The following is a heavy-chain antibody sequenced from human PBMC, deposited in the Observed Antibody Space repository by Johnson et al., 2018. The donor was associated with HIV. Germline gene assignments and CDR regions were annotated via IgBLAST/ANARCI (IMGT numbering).Heavy chain of an antibody. CDR2: ISYDGSNK. CDR3: AKDLSLAARPAALDS. V-gene: IGHV3-30*04. Sequence: QVQLVESGGGVVQPGRSLRLSCAASGFSFSGSAMHWVRQAPGKGLEWVAGISYDGSNKYYADSVKGRFTISRDNSKNTLYLQMNSLRAEDTAVYYFAKDLSLAARPAALDSWGQGTMVTVSS. CDR1: GFSFSGSA. J-gene: IGHJ3*02. D-gene: IGHD6-6*01.